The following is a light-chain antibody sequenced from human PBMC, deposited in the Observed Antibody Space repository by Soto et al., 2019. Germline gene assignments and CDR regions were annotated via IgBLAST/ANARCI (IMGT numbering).Light chain of an antibody. J-gene: IGLJ1*01. Sequence: QSALTQPPSASGSPGQSVAISCTGTSSDVGGYNYVSWYQQHPGKAPKLMIYEVNKRPSGVPDRFSGSKSGNTASLTVSGLQAEDEADYYCSSYAGSSNVFXTGTKLTVL. V-gene: IGLV2-8*01. CDR1: SSDVGGYNY. CDR3: SSYAGSSNV. CDR2: EVN.